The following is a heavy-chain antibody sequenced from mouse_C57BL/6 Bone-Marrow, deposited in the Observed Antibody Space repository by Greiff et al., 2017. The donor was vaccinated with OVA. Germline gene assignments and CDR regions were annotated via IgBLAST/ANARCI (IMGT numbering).Heavy chain of an antibody. D-gene: IGHD2-2*01. J-gene: IGHJ3*01. Sequence: EVKLVESGGGLVKPGGSLKLSCAASGFTFSDYGMHWVRQAPEKGLEWVAYISSGSSTIYYADTVKGRFTISRDNAKNTLFLQMTSLRSEDTAMYYCARLGYGYDWFAYWGQGTLVTVSA. CDR1: GFTFSDYG. CDR2: ISSGSSTI. CDR3: ARLGYGYDWFAY. V-gene: IGHV5-17*01.